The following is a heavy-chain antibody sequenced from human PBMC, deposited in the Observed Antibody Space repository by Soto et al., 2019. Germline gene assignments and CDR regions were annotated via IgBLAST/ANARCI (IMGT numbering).Heavy chain of an antibody. CDR1: GFTFSSYA. CDR2: ISGSGGST. D-gene: IGHD3-9*01. J-gene: IGHJ3*02. V-gene: IGHV3-23*01. Sequence: GGSLRLSCAASGFTFSSYAMSWVRQAPGKGLEWVSAISGSGGSTYYADSVKGRFTISRDNSKNTLYLQMNSLRAEDTAVYYCAKDHGYDILTGDAFDIWGQGTMVTVSS. CDR3: AKDHGYDILTGDAFDI.